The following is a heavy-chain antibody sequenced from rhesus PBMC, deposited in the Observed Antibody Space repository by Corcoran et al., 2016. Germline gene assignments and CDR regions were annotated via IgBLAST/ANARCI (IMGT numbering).Heavy chain of an antibody. V-gene: IGHV4-93*02. CDR1: GGSISSSNW. D-gene: IGHD6-25*01. Sequence: QVQLQESGPGLVKPSETLSLTCAVSGGSISSSNWWSWIRQSPGKGLEWIGGIYGSGGSTEYNPSLKSRVTISIDTSKNQFSLKLSSVTAADTAVYYCARHEDIAAAGRFDVWGPGVLVTVSS. CDR2: IYGSGGST. CDR3: ARHEDIAAAGRFDV. J-gene: IGHJ5-1*01.